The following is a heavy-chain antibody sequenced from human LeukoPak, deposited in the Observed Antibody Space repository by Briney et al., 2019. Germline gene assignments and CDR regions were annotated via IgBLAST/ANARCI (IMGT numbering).Heavy chain of an antibody. Sequence: GGSLRLSCAASGFTFSSYSMNWVRQAPGKGLEWVSSISSSSYLYCADSVKGRFTISRDNAKNSLYLQMNSLRAEDTAVYYCARDSFGSQGDYWGQGTLVTVSS. V-gene: IGHV3-21*01. CDR3: ARDSFGSQGDY. CDR2: ISSSSYL. D-gene: IGHD1-26*01. J-gene: IGHJ4*02. CDR1: GFTFSSYS.